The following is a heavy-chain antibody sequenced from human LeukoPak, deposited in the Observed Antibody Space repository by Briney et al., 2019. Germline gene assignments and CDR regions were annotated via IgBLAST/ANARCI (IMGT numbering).Heavy chain of an antibody. V-gene: IGHV1-2*02. J-gene: IGHJ4*02. CDR2: INPHSGVT. CDR3: VREGITKAFDL. CDR1: GFTFTDYY. Sequence: PMASVKVSCKASGFTFTDYYMHWVRLAPGQGLERMGYINPHSGVTSFPQKFRGRVTLTTDTSISAAYMELSSLISDDTAMYYCVREGITKAFDLWGQGALVTVSS. D-gene: IGHD1-14*01.